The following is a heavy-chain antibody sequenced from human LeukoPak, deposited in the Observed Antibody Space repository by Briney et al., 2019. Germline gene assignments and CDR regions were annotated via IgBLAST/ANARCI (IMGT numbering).Heavy chain of an antibody. J-gene: IGHJ6*02. CDR2: KFFNEGTT. CDR1: GYSFYIHH. CDR3: ARDSRNCHYDMDV. Sequence: GASVRVSCKPPGYSFYIHHVHCVRQAPGQGREWRGIKFFNEGTTSNTQKFPGRLTITRDTSTSTVYMELSSLRTEETAVYYCARDSRNCHYDMDVWGQGTTVSVSS. D-gene: IGHD1-1*01. V-gene: IGHV1-46*02.